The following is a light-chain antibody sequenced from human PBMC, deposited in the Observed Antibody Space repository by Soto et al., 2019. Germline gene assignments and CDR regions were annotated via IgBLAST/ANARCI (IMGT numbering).Light chain of an antibody. CDR3: QQYNSWPPIT. Sequence: DIVMTQSPATLSVAPGERVTFSCRASQGVSRKLAWYQHKPGQAPRLLISGASTGATGIPARFSGSGSGTEFTLTISSLQSEDFVVYYCQQYNSWPPITFGQGTRLEIK. J-gene: IGKJ5*01. CDR2: GAS. V-gene: IGKV3-15*01. CDR1: QGVSRK.